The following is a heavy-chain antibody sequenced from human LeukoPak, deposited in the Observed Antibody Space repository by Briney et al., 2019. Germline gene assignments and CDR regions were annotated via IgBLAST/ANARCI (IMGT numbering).Heavy chain of an antibody. Sequence: HGESLKISCKASGYTFTDHWIGWVRQMPGKGLEWMGTIYPGDSDTRYSPSFQGQVTISADKSISTAYLQWRNLQAPDTAMYYCARGDNSGWYFFDYWGQGTLVTVSS. CDR3: ARGDNSGWYFFDY. D-gene: IGHD6-19*01. J-gene: IGHJ4*02. CDR2: IYPGDSDT. CDR1: GYTFTDHW. V-gene: IGHV5-51*01.